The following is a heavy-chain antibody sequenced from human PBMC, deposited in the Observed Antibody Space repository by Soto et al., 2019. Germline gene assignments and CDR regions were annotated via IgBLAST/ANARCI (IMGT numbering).Heavy chain of an antibody. V-gene: IGHV3-23*01. J-gene: IGHJ6*02. CDR3: AKDTYDILTGYAYYYGMDV. CDR2: ISGSGGTT. D-gene: IGHD3-9*01. CDR1: GCNFSSSV. Sequence: RSLRLSGAGSGCNFSSSVMNWVRQAQGKGLEWVSGISGSGGTTYYADSVKGRFTISRDNSKNTLYLQMNSLRAEDTAEYYCAKDTYDILTGYAYYYGMDVWGQGTTVTVSS.